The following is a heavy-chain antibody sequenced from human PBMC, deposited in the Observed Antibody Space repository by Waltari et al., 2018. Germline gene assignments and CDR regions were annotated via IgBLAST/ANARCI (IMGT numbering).Heavy chain of an antibody. CDR2: FDPEDGET. V-gene: IGHV1-24*01. D-gene: IGHD2-15*01. CDR1: GYTLTDLS. J-gene: IGHJ3*01. CDR3: ATLAVGYCSGGSCLPLGAFDV. Sequence: QVQLVQSGAEVKKPGASVKVSCKVSGYTLTDLSMHWVRQAPGKGLEWMGGFDPEDGETIYAQKFQGRVTMTEDTSTDTAYMELSSLRSEDTAVYYCATLAVGYCSGGSCLPLGAFDVWGQGTMVTVSS.